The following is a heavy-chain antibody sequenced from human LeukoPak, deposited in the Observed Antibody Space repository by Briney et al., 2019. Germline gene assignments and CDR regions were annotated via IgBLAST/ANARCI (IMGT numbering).Heavy chain of an antibody. CDR1: GYTFTGYY. V-gene: IGHV1-2*02. CDR2: INPNSGGT. Sequence: ASVKVSCKASGYTFTGYYMHWVRQAPGQGLEWMGWINPNSGGTNYAQKFQGRVTMTRDTSISTAYMELSSLRSEDTAVYYCARGSLRQQLVPGYWGQGTLVTVSS. D-gene: IGHD6-13*01. CDR3: ARGSLRQQLVPGY. J-gene: IGHJ4*02.